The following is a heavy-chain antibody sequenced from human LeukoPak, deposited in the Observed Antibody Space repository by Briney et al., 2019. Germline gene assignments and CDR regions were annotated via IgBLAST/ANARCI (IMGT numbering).Heavy chain of an antibody. CDR1: GGSFSGYY. V-gene: IGHV4-34*01. CDR2: INHSGST. D-gene: IGHD5-18*01. CDR3: ASIQPPFDY. J-gene: IGHJ4*02. Sequence: TSETLSLTCAVYGGSFSGYYWSWIRQPPGKGLEWIGEINHSGSTNYNPSLKSRVTISVDASKNRFSLKLSSVTAADTAVYYCASIQPPFDYWGQGTLVTVSS.